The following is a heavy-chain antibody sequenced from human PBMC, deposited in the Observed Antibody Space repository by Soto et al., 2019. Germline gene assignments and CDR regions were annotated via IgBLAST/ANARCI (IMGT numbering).Heavy chain of an antibody. CDR1: GGSMRSHY. CDR2: IYYSGST. CDR3: ARDYYADSSTYYRYFDY. Sequence: SETLSLTCIVSGGSMRSHYWSWIRQPPGKGLEWIGNIYYSGSTNHNPSLQSRVAISVDTSKNQFSLKLSSVTAADTAVYFCARDYYADSSTYYRYFDYWGQGTPVTVSS. J-gene: IGHJ4*02. D-gene: IGHD3-22*01. V-gene: IGHV4-59*11.